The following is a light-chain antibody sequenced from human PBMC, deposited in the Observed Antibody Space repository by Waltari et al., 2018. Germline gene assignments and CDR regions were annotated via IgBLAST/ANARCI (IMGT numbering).Light chain of an antibody. Sequence: QSVLTQPPSVSAAPGQKVTISCSASTSTIGNNYVSWYQQLPGTAPKLLIYDNKKRPSGIPDRVSGSNSGTAATLGITGLQTGDEADYYCATWDGSLSVVLFGGGTKVTVL. J-gene: IGLJ2*01. CDR2: DNK. CDR3: ATWDGSLSVVL. CDR1: TSTIGNNY. V-gene: IGLV1-51*01.